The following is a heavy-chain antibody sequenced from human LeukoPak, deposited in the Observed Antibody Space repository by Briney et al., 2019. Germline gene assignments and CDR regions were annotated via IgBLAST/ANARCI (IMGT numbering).Heavy chain of an antibody. D-gene: IGHD6-13*01. CDR1: GYTFTSYD. V-gene: IGHV1-8*01. CDR2: MNPNSGNT. CDR3: ATLTSSSWGNWFDP. Sequence: GASVKVSCKASGYTFTSYDINWVRQATGQGLEWMGWMNPNSGNTGYAQKFQGRVTMTRNTSISTAYMELSSLRSEDTAVYYCATLTSSSWGNWFDPWGQGTLVTVSS. J-gene: IGHJ5*02.